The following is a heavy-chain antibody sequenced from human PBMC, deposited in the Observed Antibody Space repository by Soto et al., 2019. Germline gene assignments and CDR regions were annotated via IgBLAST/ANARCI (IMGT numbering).Heavy chain of an antibody. V-gene: IGHV3-23*01. Sequence: PGGSLRLSCAASGFTFSSYAMTWVRQAPWKGLEWVSGISGSGATTSYADSVKGRFTVSRDNSKNTLYLQMNSLRVEDTAVYYCAKLRYFDWSSYNWFEYWGQGTPVTVSS. J-gene: IGHJ5*01. CDR2: ISGSGATT. D-gene: IGHD3-9*01. CDR3: AKLRYFDWSSYNWFEY. CDR1: GFTFSSYA.